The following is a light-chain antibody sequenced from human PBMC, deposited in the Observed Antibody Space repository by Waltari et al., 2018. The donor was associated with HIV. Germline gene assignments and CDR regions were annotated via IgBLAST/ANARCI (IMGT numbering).Light chain of an antibody. CDR2: KNN. J-gene: IGLJ2*01. Sequence: QSVLTQPPSASGTPGQRVTISCSGSSSNIGSNAFTWYQQLPRTAPNRLIYKNNPRPSGVPDRVSGSKSGTSASLVISALQSEHEADDYCAAWDDSLDGVVFGGGTKLTVL. V-gene: IGLV1-44*01. CDR1: SSNIGSNA. CDR3: AAWDDSLDGVV.